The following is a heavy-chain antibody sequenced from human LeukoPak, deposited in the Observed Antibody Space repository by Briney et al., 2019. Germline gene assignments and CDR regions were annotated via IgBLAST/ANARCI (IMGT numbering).Heavy chain of an antibody. CDR1: GYTFTSYG. J-gene: IGHJ4*02. CDR2: ISAYNGNT. CDR3: ARGLRIFGVVTGFDY. D-gene: IGHD3-3*01. V-gene: IGHV1-18*01. Sequence: ASVKVSCKASGYTFTSYGISWVRQAPGQGLEWMGWISAYNGNTNYAQKLQGRVTMTTDTSTSTAYMELRSLRSDDTAVYYCARGLRIFGVVTGFDYWGQGTLVTVSS.